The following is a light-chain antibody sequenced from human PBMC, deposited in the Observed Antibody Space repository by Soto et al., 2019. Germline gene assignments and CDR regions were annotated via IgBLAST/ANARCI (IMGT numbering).Light chain of an antibody. CDR3: CSHVGSDDSVV. Sequence: QSALTQPRSVSGSPGQSVTISCTATSGDVGGYISVSWYQQHPGKAPKLMIYDVSQRPSGVPDRFAGSKSGNTASLTISGLQAEDEAEYYCCSHVGSDDSVVFGGGTKLPVL. V-gene: IGLV2-11*01. J-gene: IGLJ3*02. CDR1: SGDVGGYIS. CDR2: DVS.